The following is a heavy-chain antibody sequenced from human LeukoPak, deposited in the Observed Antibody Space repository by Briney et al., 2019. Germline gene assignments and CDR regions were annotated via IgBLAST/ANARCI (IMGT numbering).Heavy chain of an antibody. V-gene: IGHV3-30*02. CDR1: GFTFSNYG. CDR2: IRYDGSNK. CDR3: AKDRGPITDY. J-gene: IGHJ4*02. Sequence: SGGSLRLSCAASGFTFSNYGMHWVRQAPGKGLEWVAFIRYDGSNKYYADSVKGRFTISRDNSKNTLYLQMNSLRAEDTAVYYCAKDRGPITDYWGQGTLVTVSS. D-gene: IGHD5-12*01.